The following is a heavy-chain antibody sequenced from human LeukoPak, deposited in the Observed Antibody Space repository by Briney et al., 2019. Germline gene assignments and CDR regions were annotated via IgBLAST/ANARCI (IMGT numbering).Heavy chain of an antibody. Sequence: GGSLRLSCAASGFTFSSYWMSWVRQAPGKGLEWVANIKQDETENYYVDSVKGRFTISRDNAKNSLYLQMNSLRAEDTAVYYCARVSRGPHPYYYDSSGYMDYWGQGTLVTVSS. J-gene: IGHJ4*02. CDR3: ARVSRGPHPYYYDSSGYMDY. CDR1: GFTFSSYW. D-gene: IGHD3-22*01. V-gene: IGHV3-7*01. CDR2: IKQDETEN.